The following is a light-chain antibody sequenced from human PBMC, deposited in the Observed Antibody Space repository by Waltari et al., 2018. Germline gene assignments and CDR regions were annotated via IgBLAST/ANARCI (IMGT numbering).Light chain of an antibody. CDR1: KLGDKY. CDR3: QAWDSSTGI. V-gene: IGLV3-1*01. J-gene: IGLJ2*01. CDR2: QDS. Sequence: SYELTQSASVSVSPGQTASITCSGGKLGDKYASWYPQKPGQSPVLVMYQDSKGPSGIPEGFSGSNAGNKATLTISGTQAMDEADYYCQAWDSSTGIFGGGTKLTVL.